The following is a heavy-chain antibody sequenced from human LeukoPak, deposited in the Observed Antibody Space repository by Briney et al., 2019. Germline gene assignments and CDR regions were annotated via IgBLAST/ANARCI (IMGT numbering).Heavy chain of an antibody. V-gene: IGHV3-30*18. CDR1: GFTFSYYG. D-gene: IGHD6-19*01. Sequence: PGRSLRLSCEASGFTFSYYGIHWVRQAPDKGLEWVAVISDDGTTTFYADSVKGRITISRDNSKNTLYLQMNSLRAEDTAVYYCGKTTTGYSSGRYPAWPVDYWGQGTLVTVSS. CDR3: GKTTTGYSSGRYPAWPVDY. CDR2: ISDDGTTT. J-gene: IGHJ4*02.